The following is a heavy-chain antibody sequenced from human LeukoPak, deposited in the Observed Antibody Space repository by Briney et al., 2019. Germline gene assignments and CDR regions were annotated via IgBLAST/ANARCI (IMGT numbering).Heavy chain of an antibody. CDR1: AFRFSSYG. CDR2: IRSDSSNQ. V-gene: IGHV3-30*02. J-gene: IGHJ4*02. D-gene: IGHD6-19*01. CDR3: AKVPLSSSGWDREYYFDY. Sequence: GGSLRLSCAASAFRFSSYGMHWVRQAPGKGPEWVAFIRSDSSNQYYADSVKGRFTISRDNSKNTLYLEMNSLRAEDTAVYYCAKVPLSSSGWDREYYFDYWGQGTLVTVSS.